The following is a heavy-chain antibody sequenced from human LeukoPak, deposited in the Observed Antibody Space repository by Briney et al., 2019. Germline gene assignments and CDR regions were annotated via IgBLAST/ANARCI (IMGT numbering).Heavy chain of an antibody. V-gene: IGHV4-34*01. CDR3: ARGRRRDGYKRFDY. CDR2: INHSGST. J-gene: IGHJ4*02. CDR1: GGSFSGYY. D-gene: IGHD5-24*01. Sequence: SETLSLTXAVYGGSFSGYYWSWIRQPPGKGLEWIGEINHSGSTNYNPSLKSRVTISVDTSKNQFSLKLSSVTAADTAVYYCARGRRRDGYKRFDYWGQGTLVTVSS.